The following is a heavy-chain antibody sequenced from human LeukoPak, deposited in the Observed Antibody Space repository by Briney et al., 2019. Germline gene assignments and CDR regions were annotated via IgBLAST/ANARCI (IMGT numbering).Heavy chain of an antibody. CDR1: GFTFSSYE. D-gene: IGHD5-18*01. J-gene: IGHJ4*02. CDR3: ARDSTGYGYEEWY. Sequence: GGSLRLSCAASGFTFSSYEMNWVRQAPGKGLEWVSYISSSSSTIYYADSVKGRFTISRDNAKNSLYLQMNSLRAEDTALYYCARDSTGYGYEEWYWGQGTLVTVSS. V-gene: IGHV3-48*01. CDR2: ISSSSSTI.